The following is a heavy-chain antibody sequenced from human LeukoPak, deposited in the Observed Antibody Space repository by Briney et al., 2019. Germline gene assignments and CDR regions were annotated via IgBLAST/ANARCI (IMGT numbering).Heavy chain of an antibody. V-gene: IGHV3-21*01. J-gene: IGHJ3*02. CDR2: ISSGSSYI. CDR3: ARGGSGRTQDDTYDI. Sequence: PGGSLRLSCAASGFSFSSYNMNWVRQAPGKGLEWVSIISSGSSYIFYADSVKGRFTISRDNAKNSLYLQMDSLRAEDTAVYSCARGGSGRTQDDTYDIWGQGTKVTVSS. D-gene: IGHD3-10*01. CDR1: GFSFSSYN.